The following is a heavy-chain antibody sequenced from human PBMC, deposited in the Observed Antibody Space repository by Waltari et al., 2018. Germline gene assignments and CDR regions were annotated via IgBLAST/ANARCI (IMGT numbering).Heavy chain of an antibody. J-gene: IGHJ4*02. CDR2: IIPILGTA. V-gene: IGHV1-69*01. CDR1: GGTFSSYA. CDR3: ARADYYDSSGLDYYFDY. Sequence: QVQLVQSGAEVKKPGSSVKVSCKASGGTFSSYAISWVRQAPGQGLEWMGGIIPILGTANYAQKFQGRVTITADESTSTAYMELSSLRSEDTAVYYCARADYYDSSGLDYYFDYWGQGTLVTVSS. D-gene: IGHD3-22*01.